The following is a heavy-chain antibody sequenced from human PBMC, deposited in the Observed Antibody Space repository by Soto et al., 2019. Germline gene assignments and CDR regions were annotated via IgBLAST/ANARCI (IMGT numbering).Heavy chain of an antibody. V-gene: IGHV1-69*01. CDR3: VTPRGCSSTSCFNWFDP. D-gene: IGHD2-2*01. Sequence: QVQLVQSGAEVKKPGSSVKVSCKASGGTFSSYAISWVRQAPGQGLEWMGGIIPIFGTANYAQKFQGRVTITADESTSTAYMELSSLRSEDTAVYYCVTPRGCSSTSCFNWFDPWGQGTLVTVSS. CDR1: GGTFSSYA. J-gene: IGHJ5*02. CDR2: IIPIFGTA.